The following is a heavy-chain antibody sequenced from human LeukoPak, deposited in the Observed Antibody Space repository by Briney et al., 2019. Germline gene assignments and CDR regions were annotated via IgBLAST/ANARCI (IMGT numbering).Heavy chain of an antibody. CDR2: IYYSGST. V-gene: IGHV4-31*03. CDR1: GGSISSGGYY. J-gene: IGHJ4*02. Sequence: PSQTLSLTCTVSGGSISSGGYYWIWIRQHPGKGLEWIGYIYYSGSTYYNPSLNSRVTVSLDTSKNQFSLTVTSVTAADTAVYYCARRYCSGGHCYYFDSWGQGTLVTVS. D-gene: IGHD2-15*01. CDR3: ARRYCSGGHCYYFDS.